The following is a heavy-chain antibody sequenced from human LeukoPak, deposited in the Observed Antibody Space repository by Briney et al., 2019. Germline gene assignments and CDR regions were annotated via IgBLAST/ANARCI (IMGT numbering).Heavy chain of an antibody. V-gene: IGHV4-34*01. CDR1: GGSFSGYY. CDR2: INHSGST. Sequence: PSETLSLTCAVYGGSFSGYYWSWIRQPPGKGLEWIGEINHSGSTNYNPSLKSRVTISVDTSKNQFSLKLSSVTAADTAVYYCASRGAYGGKRAGYFDYWGQGTLVTVSS. CDR3: ASRGAYGGKRAGYFDY. D-gene: IGHD4-23*01. J-gene: IGHJ4*02.